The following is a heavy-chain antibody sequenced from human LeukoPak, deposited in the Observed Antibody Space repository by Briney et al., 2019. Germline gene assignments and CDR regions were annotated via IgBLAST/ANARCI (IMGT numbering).Heavy chain of an antibody. Sequence: ASVKVSCKASGYTFTSCGISWVRQAPGQGLEWMGWISAYNGNTNYAQKLQGRVTMTTDTSTSTAYMELRSLRSDDTAVYYCARVGRITIFGVVNVRPDYYYGMDVWGQGTTVTVSS. J-gene: IGHJ6*02. V-gene: IGHV1-18*01. CDR2: ISAYNGNT. D-gene: IGHD3-3*01. CDR3: ARVGRITIFGVVNVRPDYYYGMDV. CDR1: GYTFTSCG.